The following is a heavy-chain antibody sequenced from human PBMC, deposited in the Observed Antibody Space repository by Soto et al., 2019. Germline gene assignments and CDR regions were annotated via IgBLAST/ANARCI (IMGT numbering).Heavy chain of an antibody. J-gene: IGHJ4*02. V-gene: IGHV4-59*01. CDR2: LYYGGSA. CDR3: ALRSMAVVPEY. D-gene: IGHD3-22*01. Sequence: QVHLQESGPGLVKPSGTLSLTCAVSGASFSSYYCMWFRQPPGKGLGSIGYLYYGGSANYNPSLKSRVTLSVDTSTNQCSLTLSSMTAADTAVYYCALRSMAVVPEYWGQGTLVTVSS. CDR1: GASFSSYY.